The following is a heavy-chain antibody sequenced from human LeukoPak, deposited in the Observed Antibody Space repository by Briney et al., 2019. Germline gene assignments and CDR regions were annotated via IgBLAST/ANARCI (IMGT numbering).Heavy chain of an antibody. CDR3: AREMAVAGSGVIDS. J-gene: IGHJ4*02. CDR2: IIPIFGTA. Sequence: SVKVSCKASGGTFSSYAISWVRQAPGQGLEWMGGIIPIFGTANYAQKFQGRVTITADKSTSTAYMELSSLRSEDTAVYYCAREMAVAGSGVIDSWGQGTLVTASS. V-gene: IGHV1-69*06. D-gene: IGHD6-19*01. CDR1: GGTFSSYA.